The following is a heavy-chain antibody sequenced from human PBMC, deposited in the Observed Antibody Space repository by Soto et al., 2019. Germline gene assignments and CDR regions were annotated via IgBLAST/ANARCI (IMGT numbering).Heavy chain of an antibody. CDR2: ISSSSSTI. J-gene: IGHJ6*02. CDR3: ARDRAGAHYGLDV. V-gene: IGHV3-48*02. D-gene: IGHD3-10*01. Sequence: EVQLVESGGGLVQPGGSLRLSCAASGFTFSSYSMNWVRQAPGKGLEWVSYISSSSSTIYDVDSVKGRFTTSRDNAKNSLYLHMNSLRDEDTAVYCCARDRAGAHYGLDVWGQGTTVTVSS. CDR1: GFTFSSYS.